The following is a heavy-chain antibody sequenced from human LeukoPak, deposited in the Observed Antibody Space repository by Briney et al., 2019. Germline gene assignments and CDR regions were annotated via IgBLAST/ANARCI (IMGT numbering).Heavy chain of an antibody. D-gene: IGHD4-17*01. V-gene: IGHV3-48*01. CDR3: ARQPPTTVTTGGGDY. J-gene: IGHJ4*02. CDR1: GFSFSKYS. Sequence: PGGSLRLSCAASGFSFSKYSMNWVRQAPGKGLEWVSYISSSSTIYYADSVRGRFTISRDNANNSLYLQMDSLRVEDTAVYYCARQPPTTVTTGGGDYWGQGTLVTVSS. CDR2: ISSSSTI.